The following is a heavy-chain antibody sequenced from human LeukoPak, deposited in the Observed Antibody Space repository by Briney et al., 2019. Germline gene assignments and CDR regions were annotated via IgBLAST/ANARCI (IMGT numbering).Heavy chain of an antibody. CDR3: ARRVQHPNWFDP. CDR2: IYYSGST. J-gene: IGHJ5*02. CDR1: GGSISSGGYC. Sequence: TPSETLSLACTVSGGSISSGGYCWSWIRQHPGKGLEWIGYIYYSGSTYYNPSLKSRVTISVDTSKNQFSLKLSSVTAADTAVYYCARRVQHPNWFDPWGQGTLVTASS. V-gene: IGHV4-31*03.